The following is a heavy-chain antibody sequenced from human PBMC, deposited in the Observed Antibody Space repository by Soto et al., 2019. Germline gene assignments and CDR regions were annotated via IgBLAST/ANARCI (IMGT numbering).Heavy chain of an antibody. Sequence: SVKVSCKASGGTFSSYAISWVLQAPGQGLEWMGGIIPIFGTANYAQKFQGRVTITADKSTSTAYMELSSLRSEDTAVYYCARDPRKGYSSSWYYYFQHWGQGTLVTVSS. J-gene: IGHJ1*01. CDR1: GGTFSSYA. D-gene: IGHD6-13*01. CDR2: IIPIFGTA. V-gene: IGHV1-69*06. CDR3: ARDPRKGYSSSWYYYFQH.